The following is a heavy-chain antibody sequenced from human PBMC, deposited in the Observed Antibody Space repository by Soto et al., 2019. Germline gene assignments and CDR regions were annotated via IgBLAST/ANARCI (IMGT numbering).Heavy chain of an antibody. V-gene: IGHV1-69*06. CDR3: AREPDGPDKWFDP. Sequence: SVKVSCKASGGTFSSYAISWVRQAPGQGLEWMGGIIPIFGTANYAQKFQGRVTITADKSTSTAYMELSSLRSEDTAVYYCAREPDGPDKWFDPWGQGTLVTVSS. CDR1: GGTFSSYA. J-gene: IGHJ5*02. CDR2: IIPIFGTA.